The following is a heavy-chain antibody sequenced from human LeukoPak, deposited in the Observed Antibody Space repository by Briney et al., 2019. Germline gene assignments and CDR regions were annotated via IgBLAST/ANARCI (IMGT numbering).Heavy chain of an antibody. Sequence: SETLSVTCAVYGGSFSGNYWSCIRQPPGKGLERIGEVNHSGSTKYNPSLKSRVTISVHTSKKRFTLKLSSVTAADTAVFHCARGRGAVAGYCDSWGQGALVTVSS. V-gene: IGHV4-34*01. CDR1: GGSFSGNY. CDR2: VNHSGST. D-gene: IGHD6-19*01. J-gene: IGHJ4*02. CDR3: ARGRGAVAGYCDS.